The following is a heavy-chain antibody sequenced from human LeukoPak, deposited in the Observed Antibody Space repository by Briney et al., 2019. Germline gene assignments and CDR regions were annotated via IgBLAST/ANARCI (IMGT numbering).Heavy chain of an antibody. Sequence: GGSLRLSCAASGFTFDDYYMTWIRQAPGKGLEWVSFISPTGNIIDFADSVKGRFTISRDNARNSVYLQMNSLRADDTAVYFCARTMILAPFDYWGQGALVTASS. V-gene: IGHV3-11*01. CDR1: GFTFDDYY. CDR2: ISPTGNII. J-gene: IGHJ4*02. D-gene: IGHD3-22*01. CDR3: ARTMILAPFDY.